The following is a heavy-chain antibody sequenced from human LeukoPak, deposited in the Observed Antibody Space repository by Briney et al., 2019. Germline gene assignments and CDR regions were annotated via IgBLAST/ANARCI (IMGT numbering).Heavy chain of an antibody. CDR3: ATGGATTSFSRFDY. CDR2: ISGSGGST. CDR1: GFTFSSYA. J-gene: IGHJ4*02. Sequence: GGSLRLSCAASGFTFSSYAMSWVRQAPGKGLEWVSAISGSGGSTYYAASVKGRFTISRDNSKNTLYLQMNSLRAEDTAVYYCATGGATTSFSRFDYWGQGTLVTVSS. V-gene: IGHV3-23*01. D-gene: IGHD4-11*01.